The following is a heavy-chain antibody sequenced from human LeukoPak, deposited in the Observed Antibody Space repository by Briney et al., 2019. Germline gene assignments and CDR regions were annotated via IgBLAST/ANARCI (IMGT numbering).Heavy chain of an antibody. V-gene: IGHV3-53*01. J-gene: IGHJ4*02. CDR3: ARHGYSSGWFRG. CDR1: GFTVSTNY. Sequence: GGSLRLCCAASGFTVSTNYMSWVRQAPGKGLEWVSVIYSGGGTDYADSVKGRFTISRDNSKNMLYLQMNNLRAEDTAVYYCARHGYSSGWFRGWGQGTLVTVSS. CDR2: IYSGGGT. D-gene: IGHD6-19*01.